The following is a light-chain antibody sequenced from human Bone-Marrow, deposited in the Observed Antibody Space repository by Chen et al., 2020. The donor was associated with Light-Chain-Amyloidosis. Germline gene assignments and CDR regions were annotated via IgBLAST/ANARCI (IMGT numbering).Light chain of an antibody. CDR2: DDS. CDR1: NIGSTS. Sequence: SYVLTQPSSVSVAPGQTATIACGGNNIGSTSVHWYQQTPGQAPLLVVYDDSDRPSGIPERLSGSNSGNTATLTIGRVEAGDEAYYYCQVWGRSSDRPVFGGGTKLTVL. V-gene: IGLV3-21*02. CDR3: QVWGRSSDRPV. J-gene: IGLJ3*02.